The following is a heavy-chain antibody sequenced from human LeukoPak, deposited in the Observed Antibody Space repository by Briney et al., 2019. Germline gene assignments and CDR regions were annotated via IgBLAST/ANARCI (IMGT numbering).Heavy chain of an antibody. Sequence: KPSETLSLTCTVTGGSISNYYWSWIRQPPGKGPECIGYIHSSGITDYSPSLKSRVTISVDTSKNQFSLKLSSVTAADTAVYYCARGRAGVQPFDSWGQGTLVTVSS. D-gene: IGHD1-1*01. CDR2: IHSSGIT. CDR1: GGSISNYY. V-gene: IGHV4-4*09. J-gene: IGHJ4*02. CDR3: ARGRAGVQPFDS.